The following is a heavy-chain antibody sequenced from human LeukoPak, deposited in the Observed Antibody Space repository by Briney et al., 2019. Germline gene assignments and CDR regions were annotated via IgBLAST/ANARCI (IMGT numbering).Heavy chain of an antibody. CDR1: GGTFSSYA. J-gene: IGHJ6*04. V-gene: IGHV1-69*06. D-gene: IGHD3-10*01. CDR2: IIPIFGTA. CDR3: ARVEITMVRDGSYYYYGMDV. Sequence: ASVKVSCKASGGTFSSYAISWVRQAPGPGLEWMGGIIPIFGTANYAQKFQGRVTITADKTTSTAYMELSSLRSEDTAVYYCARVEITMVRDGSYYYYGMDVWGKGTPVTVSS.